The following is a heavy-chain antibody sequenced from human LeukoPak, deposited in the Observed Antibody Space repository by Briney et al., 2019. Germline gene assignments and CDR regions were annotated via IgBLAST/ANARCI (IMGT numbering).Heavy chain of an antibody. V-gene: IGHV3-30*02. J-gene: IGHJ4*02. CDR3: ASTNYDFWSGYL. Sequence: GGSLRLSCAASGFTFSSYGMHWVRQAPGKGLEWVAFIRYDGSNKYYANSVKGRFTISRDNSKNTLYLQMNSLRAEDTAVYYCASTNYDFWSGYLWGQGTLATVSS. D-gene: IGHD3-3*01. CDR2: IRYDGSNK. CDR1: GFTFSSYG.